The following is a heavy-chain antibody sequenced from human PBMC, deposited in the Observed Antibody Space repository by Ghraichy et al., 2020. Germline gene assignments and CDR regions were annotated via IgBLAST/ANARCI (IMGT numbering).Heavy chain of an antibody. V-gene: IGHV3-33*01. CDR1: GFTFSSYG. D-gene: IGHD3-22*01. CDR2: IWYDGSNK. J-gene: IGHJ4*02. Sequence: GGSLRLSCAASGFTFSSYGMHWVRQAPGKGLEWVAVIWYDGSNKYYADSVKGRFTISRDNSKNTLYLQMNSLRAEDTAVYYCARGTPTTYYYDSSGYLPDYWGQGTLVTVSS. CDR3: ARGTPTTYYYDSSGYLPDY.